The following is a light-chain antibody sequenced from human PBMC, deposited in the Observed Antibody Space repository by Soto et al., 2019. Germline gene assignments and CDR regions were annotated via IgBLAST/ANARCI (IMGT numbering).Light chain of an antibody. CDR3: QQYGSSPRT. Sequence: ERVLTQSPGTLALSPGETATLSCRASQSVSSSYLAWYQQKPGQAPRLLIYGASSRATGIPDRFSGSGSGTDFTLTISRLEPEDFAVYYCQQYGSSPRTFGQGTKVDIK. V-gene: IGKV3-20*01. J-gene: IGKJ1*01. CDR2: GAS. CDR1: QSVSSSY.